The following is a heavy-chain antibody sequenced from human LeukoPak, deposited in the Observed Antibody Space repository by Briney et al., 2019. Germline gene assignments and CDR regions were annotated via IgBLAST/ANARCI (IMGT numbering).Heavy chain of an antibody. J-gene: IGHJ4*02. V-gene: IGHV3-74*01. CDR3: VTYNWENPWLDS. Sequence: GGSLRLSCAASGFTFDDYGMGWVRQAPGKGLVWVSRINPDGGATVHADAVKGRFTISRDNSKNTLYLQMRSLRAEDTAVYYCVTYNWENPWLDSWGQGTLVTVSS. D-gene: IGHD1-20*01. CDR1: GFTFDDYG. CDR2: INPDGGAT.